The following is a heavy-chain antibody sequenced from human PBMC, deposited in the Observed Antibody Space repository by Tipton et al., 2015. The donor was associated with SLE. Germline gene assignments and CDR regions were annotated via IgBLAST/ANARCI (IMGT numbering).Heavy chain of an antibody. CDR1: GGSISSGGYY. D-gene: IGHD6-6*01. Sequence: SLRLSCTVSGGSISSGGYYWSWIRQHPGKGLEWVSAISGSGGSTYYADSVKGRFTISRDNAKNSLYLQMNSLRAEDTAVYYCARGVESIAVFEPFDYWGQGTLVTVSS. J-gene: IGHJ4*02. CDR3: ARGVESIAVFEPFDY. CDR2: ISGSGGST. V-gene: IGHV3-11*04.